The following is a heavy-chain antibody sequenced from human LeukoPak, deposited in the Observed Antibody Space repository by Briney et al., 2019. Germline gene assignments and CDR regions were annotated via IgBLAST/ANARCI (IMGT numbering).Heavy chain of an antibody. CDR1: GFTFSRYG. CDR3: ARDQGGWYSTSYYYGMDV. CDR2: IWYDGSNK. J-gene: IGHJ6*02. V-gene: IGHV3-33*01. D-gene: IGHD6-19*01. Sequence: GGSLRLSCAASGFTFSRYGMHWVRQAPGKGLEWVAVIWYDGSNKYYADSVKGRFTISRDNSKNTLYLQMNSLRAEDTAVYYCARDQGGWYSTSYYYGMDVWGQGTTVTVSS.